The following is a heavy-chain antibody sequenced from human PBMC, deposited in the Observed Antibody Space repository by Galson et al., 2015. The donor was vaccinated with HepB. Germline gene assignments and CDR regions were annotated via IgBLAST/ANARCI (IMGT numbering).Heavy chain of an antibody. D-gene: IGHD3-3*01. CDR3: ARDHYNDFWSGPPTKYYYYGMDV. V-gene: IGHV1-69*13. CDR2: IIPVFGPA. Sequence: SVKVSCKASGGTFSSFAMSWVRQAPGQGLEWMGGIIPVFGPASYAQKFQGRLTITADESTRTTYMELSSLRSEDTAVYYCARDHYNDFWSGPPTKYYYYGMDVWGQGTTVTVSS. J-gene: IGHJ6*02. CDR1: GGTFSSFA.